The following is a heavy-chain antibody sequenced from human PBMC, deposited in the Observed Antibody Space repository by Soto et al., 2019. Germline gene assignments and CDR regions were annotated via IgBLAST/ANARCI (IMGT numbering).Heavy chain of an antibody. Sequence: AGGSLRLSCAASGFTFSSYSMNWVRQAPGKGLEWVSSISSSSSYIYYADSVKGRFTISRDNAKNSLYLQMNSLRAEDTAVYYCASDTYYYDSSGYYYFDYWGQGTLVTVSS. CDR3: ASDTYYYDSSGYYYFDY. CDR1: GFTFSSYS. D-gene: IGHD3-22*01. CDR2: ISSSSSYI. V-gene: IGHV3-21*01. J-gene: IGHJ4*02.